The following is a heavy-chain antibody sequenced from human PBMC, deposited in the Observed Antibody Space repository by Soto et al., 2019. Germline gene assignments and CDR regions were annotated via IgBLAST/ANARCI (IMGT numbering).Heavy chain of an antibody. CDR3: ARGLYGGDERIDY. J-gene: IGHJ4*02. CDR1: GGSFSIGSHY. Sequence: QVQLQESGPGLVKPSQTLSLTCTVSGGSFSIGSHYWSWIRQHPGKGLEWIGYIYNTGSTYSNPSLKSLVTISVDTSKNQSSLKLTSVTAADTAVYYCARGLYGGDERIDYWGQGTLVTVSS. CDR2: IYNTGST. V-gene: IGHV4-31*01. D-gene: IGHD2-21*02.